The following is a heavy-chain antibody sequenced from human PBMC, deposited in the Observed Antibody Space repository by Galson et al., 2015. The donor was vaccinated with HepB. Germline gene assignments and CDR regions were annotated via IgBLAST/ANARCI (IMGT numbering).Heavy chain of an antibody. D-gene: IGHD1-26*01. CDR1: GYTLTELS. V-gene: IGHV1-24*01. CDR3: ATLLYSGSYSNFPTMHAFDI. Sequence: SVKVSCKVSGYTLTELSMHWVRQAPGKGPEWMGGFDPEDGETIYAQKFQGRVTMTEDTSTDTAYMELSSLRSEDTAVYYCATLLYSGSYSNFPTMHAFDIWGQGTMVTVSS. CDR2: FDPEDGET. J-gene: IGHJ3*02.